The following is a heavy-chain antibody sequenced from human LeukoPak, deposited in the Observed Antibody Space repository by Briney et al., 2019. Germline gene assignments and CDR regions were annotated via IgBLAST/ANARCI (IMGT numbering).Heavy chain of an antibody. CDR1: GGSFRGYY. V-gene: IGHV4-34*01. D-gene: IGHD3-9*01. CDR3: ARGLGYFDWFPRWFDP. CDR2: INHSGST. Sequence: SETLSLTCAVYGGSFRGYYWSWLRQPPGKGLEWMGEINHSGSTNYNPSLKSRATISVDTSKNQLSLKLSYVTAADTAVYYCARGLGYFDWFPRWFDPWGQGTLVTVSS. J-gene: IGHJ5*02.